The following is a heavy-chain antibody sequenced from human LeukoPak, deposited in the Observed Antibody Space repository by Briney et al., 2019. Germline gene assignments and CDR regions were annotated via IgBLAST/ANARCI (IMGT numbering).Heavy chain of an antibody. J-gene: IGHJ5*02. CDR1: GGTFSSYA. V-gene: IGHV1-69*04. CDR3: ARGFGIAAAYNWFDP. CDR2: IIPILGIA. Sequence: SVKVSCKASGGTFSSYAISWVRQAPGQGLEWMGRIIPILGIANYAQKFQGRVTITADKSTSTAYMELSSLRSEDTAVYYCARGFGIAAAYNWFDPWGQGTLVTVSS. D-gene: IGHD6-13*01.